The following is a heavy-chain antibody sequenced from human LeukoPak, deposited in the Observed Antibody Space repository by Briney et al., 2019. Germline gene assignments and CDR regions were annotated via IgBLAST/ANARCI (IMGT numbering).Heavy chain of an antibody. CDR2: ISSGGSYI. V-gene: IGHV3-21*01. Sequence: GGSLRLSCAASGFTFSTYTMNWVRQAPGKGLEWVSSISSGGSYIYYVDSVKGRFTISRDNAKNSLFLQMNSLRAEDTAVYYCAREAAGDFWGQGTLVTVSS. CDR1: GFTFSTYT. D-gene: IGHD6-13*01. CDR3: AREAAGDF. J-gene: IGHJ4*02.